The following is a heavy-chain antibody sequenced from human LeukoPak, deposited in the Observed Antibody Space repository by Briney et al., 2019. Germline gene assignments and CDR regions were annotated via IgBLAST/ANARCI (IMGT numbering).Heavy chain of an antibody. V-gene: IGHV1-18*01. CDR3: ARDLQGVPLLYYFCY. CDR1: GYTFTSYG. D-gene: IGHD2/OR15-2a*01. J-gene: IGHJ4*02. Sequence: ASVKVSCKASGYTFTSYGVSWVRQAPGQGLEWMGWIGAYNGNTNYAQKPQVRITMTTATSTTTAYMELRSLKADDTAVYYCARDLQGVPLLYYFCYWGPLALVTAAS. CDR2: IGAYNGNT.